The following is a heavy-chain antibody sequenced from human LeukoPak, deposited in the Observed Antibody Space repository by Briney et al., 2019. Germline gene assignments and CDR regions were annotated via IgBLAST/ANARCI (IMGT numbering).Heavy chain of an antibody. CDR1: GFSFRRYS. CDR3: ARDQGTYTDYDVDY. J-gene: IGHJ4*02. V-gene: IGHV3-21*01. D-gene: IGHD4-17*01. Sequence: GGSLRLSCVASGFSFRRYSMNWVRQAPGKGLEWVAYISYSSSFIYYADSVKGRLIITRDNAENSLYLQMNSLRAEDTAVYYCARDQGTYTDYDVDYWGQGTLVTVSS. CDR2: ISYSSSFI.